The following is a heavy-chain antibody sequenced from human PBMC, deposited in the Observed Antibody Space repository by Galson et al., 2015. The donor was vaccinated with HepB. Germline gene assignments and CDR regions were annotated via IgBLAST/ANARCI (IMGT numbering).Heavy chain of an antibody. Sequence: SLRLSCAASGFTFSDYYMSWIRQAPGKGLEWVSYISSSSSYTNYADSVKGRFTISRDNAKNSLYLQMNSLRAEDTAVYYCARDRSSGWYRAFDYWGQGTLVTVSS. D-gene: IGHD6-19*01. CDR3: ARDRSSGWYRAFDY. J-gene: IGHJ4*02. CDR2: ISSSSSYT. V-gene: IGHV3-11*06. CDR1: GFTFSDYY.